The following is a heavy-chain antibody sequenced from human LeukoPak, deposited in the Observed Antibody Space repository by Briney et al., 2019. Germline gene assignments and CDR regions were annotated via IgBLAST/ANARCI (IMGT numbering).Heavy chain of an antibody. CDR2: INPNSGGT. J-gene: IGHJ4*02. CDR1: GYTFTGYY. V-gene: IGHV1-2*02. CDR3: ARPTGDDYFDY. D-gene: IGHD7-27*01. Sequence: ASVKVSCKASGYTFTGYYMHWVRQAPGQGLEWMGWINPNSGGTNYAQKFQGRVTMTRDTSTSTVYMELSSLRSEDTAVYYCARPTGDDYFDYWGQGTLVTVSS.